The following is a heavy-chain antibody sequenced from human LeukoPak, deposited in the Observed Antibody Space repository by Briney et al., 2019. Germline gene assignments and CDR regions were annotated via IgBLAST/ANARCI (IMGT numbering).Heavy chain of an antibody. V-gene: IGHV1-18*01. Sequence: ASVKVSCKASGYTFSSYGISWVRQAPGQGLEWMGWISAYNGNTNYAQKLQGRVTMTTDTSTSTAYMELRSLRSDDTAVYYCARDRDKWSDYCSGGSCRLDYWGQGTLVTVSS. J-gene: IGHJ4*02. D-gene: IGHD2-15*01. CDR3: ARDRDKWSDYCSGGSCRLDY. CDR2: ISAYNGNT. CDR1: GYTFSSYG.